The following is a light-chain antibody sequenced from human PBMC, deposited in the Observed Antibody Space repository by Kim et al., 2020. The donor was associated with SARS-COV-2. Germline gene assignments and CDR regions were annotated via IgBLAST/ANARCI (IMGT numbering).Light chain of an antibody. J-gene: IGLJ2*01. Sequence: SSELTQDPAVSVALGQTVRITCQGDSLRSYYATWXQQKPGQAPILVIYGKNNRPSGIPDRFSGSSSGNTASLTITATQAGDEADYYCNSRDSNDNVVFGG. V-gene: IGLV3-19*01. CDR1: SLRSYY. CDR2: GKN. CDR3: NSRDSNDNVV.